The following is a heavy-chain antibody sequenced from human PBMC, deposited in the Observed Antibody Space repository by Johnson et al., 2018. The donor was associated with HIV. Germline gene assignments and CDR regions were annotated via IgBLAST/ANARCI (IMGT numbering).Heavy chain of an antibody. CDR3: ARERADSGSYSGAFDI. Sequence: VQLVESGGGLVQPGGSLRLSCAASGFTVSSNYMSWVRQAPGKGLEWVSVIYNGGTTYYAESVKGRFTISRDNSKNTLFLQMNSLRAEDTAVYYCARERADSGSYSGAFDIWGQGTMVTVSS. J-gene: IGHJ3*02. D-gene: IGHD1-26*01. CDR2: IYNGGTT. CDR1: GFTVSSNY. V-gene: IGHV3-66*01.